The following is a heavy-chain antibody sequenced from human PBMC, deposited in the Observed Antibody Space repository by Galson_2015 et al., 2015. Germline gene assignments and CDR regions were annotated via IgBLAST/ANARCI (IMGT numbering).Heavy chain of an antibody. D-gene: IGHD3-22*01. CDR1: GFTITNSA. CDR3: ARKPIVVAGWYFDL. V-gene: IGHV1-58*01. CDR2: IVVGSGNT. J-gene: IGHJ2*01. Sequence: SVKVSCKASGFTITNSAVQWVRQARGQRLEWIGWIVVGSGNTKYAQKFQERVTITRDKSISTAYLQWSSLKASDTAMYYCARKPIVVAGWYFDLWGRGTLVTVSS.